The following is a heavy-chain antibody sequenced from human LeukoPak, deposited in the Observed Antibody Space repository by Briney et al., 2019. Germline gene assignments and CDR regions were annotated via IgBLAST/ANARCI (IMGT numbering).Heavy chain of an antibody. J-gene: IGHJ6*03. CDR2: IYYSGST. CDR3: ARGGKDFWSGYYSNGYYYYMDV. D-gene: IGHD3-3*01. CDR1: GGSISSGGYY. V-gene: IGHV4-31*03. Sequence: SQTLSLTCTVSGGSISSGGYYWSWIRQHPGKGLEWIGYIYYSGSTYYNPSLKIRVTISVDTSKNQFSLKLGSVTAADTAVYYCARGGKDFWSGYYSNGYYYYMDVWGKGTTVTVSS.